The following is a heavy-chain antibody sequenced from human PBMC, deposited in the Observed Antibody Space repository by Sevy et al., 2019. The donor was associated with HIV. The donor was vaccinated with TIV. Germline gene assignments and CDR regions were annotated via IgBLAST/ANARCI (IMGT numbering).Heavy chain of an antibody. J-gene: IGHJ6*02. Sequence: GGSLRLSCAASGFTFSSYEMNWVSQAPGKGLEWVSYISSSGSTIYYAASVKGRFTISRDNAKNSLYLQMNSLSAEDTAVYYCARGQLPGWYYGMDVWGQGTTVTVSS. CDR1: GFTFSSYE. CDR2: ISSSGSTI. V-gene: IGHV3-48*03. CDR3: ARGQLPGWYYGMDV. D-gene: IGHD2-2*01.